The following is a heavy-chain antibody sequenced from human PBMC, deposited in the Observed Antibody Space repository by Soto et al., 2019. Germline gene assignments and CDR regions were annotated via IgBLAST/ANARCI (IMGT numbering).Heavy chain of an antibody. D-gene: IGHD3-9*01. CDR1: GFTFSSYW. CDR3: ARDVPAVLRYFDWLLGGPAYFDY. Sequence: GGSLRLSCAASGFTFSSYWMSWVRQAPGKGLEWVANIKQDGSEKYYVDSVKGRFTISRDNAKNSLYLQMNSLRAEDTAVYYCARDVPAVLRYFDWLLGGPAYFDYWGQGTLVTVSS. V-gene: IGHV3-7*05. J-gene: IGHJ4*02. CDR2: IKQDGSEK.